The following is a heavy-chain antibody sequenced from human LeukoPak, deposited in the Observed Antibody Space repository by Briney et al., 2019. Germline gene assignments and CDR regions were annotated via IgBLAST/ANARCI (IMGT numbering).Heavy chain of an antibody. J-gene: IGHJ5*02. D-gene: IGHD3-3*01. CDR2: IKQDGSEK. CDR1: GFRFSTYW. Sequence: PGGSLRLSCAASGFRFSTYWMTWVRQAPGKGLEWVANIKQDGSEKYYVDSVKGRFTVSRDNAKNSLYWEMNSLRAEDTAVYYCARRGYFEFWSGYFQRLEGWFDPWGQGTLVTVSS. V-gene: IGHV3-7*01. CDR3: ARRGYFEFWSGYFQRLEGWFDP.